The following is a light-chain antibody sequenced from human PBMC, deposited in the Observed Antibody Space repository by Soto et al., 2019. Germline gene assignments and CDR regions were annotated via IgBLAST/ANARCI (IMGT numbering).Light chain of an antibody. CDR1: SSDVGGYNY. Sequence: QSVLTQPASVSGSPGQSITISCTGTSSDVGGYNYVSWYQHHPGKAPKLIIYEVSNRPSGVSNRFSASKSGNTASLTISGLQAEDEADYYCSSFTSNSSVVFGGGTQLTVL. V-gene: IGLV2-14*01. CDR3: SSFTSNSSVV. CDR2: EVS. J-gene: IGLJ2*01.